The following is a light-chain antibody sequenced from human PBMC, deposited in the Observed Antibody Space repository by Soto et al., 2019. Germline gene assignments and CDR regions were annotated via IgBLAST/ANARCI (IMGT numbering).Light chain of an antibody. J-gene: IGLJ1*01. V-gene: IGLV1-40*01. Sequence: QSVLTQPPSVSGAPGQRVTISCTGSSSTIGAGFDVHWYQQLPGTAPKLLIYGNVDRPSGVPDRFSGSTSGTSASLAITGLQAEDEADYYCQSYDSSISGYVFGTGTKVTVL. CDR1: SSTIGAGFD. CDR2: GNV. CDR3: QSYDSSISGYV.